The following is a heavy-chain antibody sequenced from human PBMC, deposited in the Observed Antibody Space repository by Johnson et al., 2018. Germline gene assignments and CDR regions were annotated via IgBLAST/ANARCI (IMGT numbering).Heavy chain of an antibody. J-gene: IGHJ3*02. D-gene: IGHD1-1*01. V-gene: IGHV3-74*02. CDR1: GFTLSSYW. CDR3: TNDRGYAFDI. Sequence: VQLVESGGGLAQPGGSLRLSCAVSGFTLSSYWMHWVRQAPGKGLVWVSRINKDGKTTNYADSVKGRFTISRDNAKNTLYLQMNSLRAEDTAVYYCTNDRGYAFDIWGQVTMVTVSS. CDR2: INKDGKTT.